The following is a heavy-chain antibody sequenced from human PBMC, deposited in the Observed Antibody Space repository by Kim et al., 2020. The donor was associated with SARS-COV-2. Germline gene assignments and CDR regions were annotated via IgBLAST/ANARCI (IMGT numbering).Heavy chain of an antibody. V-gene: IGHV4-34*01. CDR2: INHSGST. CDR3: ASTIAVAGTGAYYYGMDV. J-gene: IGHJ6*02. D-gene: IGHD6-19*01. CDR1: GGSFSGYY. Sequence: SETLSLTCAVYGGSFSGYYWSWIRQPPGKGLEWIGEINHSGSTNYNPSLKSRVTISVDTSKNQFSLKLSSVTAADTAVYYCASTIAVAGTGAYYYGMDVWGQGTTVTVSS.